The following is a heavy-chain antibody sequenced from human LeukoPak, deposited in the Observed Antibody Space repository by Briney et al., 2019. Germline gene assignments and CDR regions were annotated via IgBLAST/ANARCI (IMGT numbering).Heavy chain of an antibody. Sequence: ASETLSLTCTVSGGPISSGGYYWSWIRQPPGKGLEWIGYIYHSGSTYYNPSLKSRVTISVDRSKNQFSLKLSSVTAADTAVYYCARDEGSSFAGNSFDYWGQGTLVTVSS. CDR3: ARDEGSSFAGNSFDY. J-gene: IGHJ4*02. CDR1: GGPISSGGYY. V-gene: IGHV4-30-2*01. D-gene: IGHD2/OR15-2a*01. CDR2: IYHSGST.